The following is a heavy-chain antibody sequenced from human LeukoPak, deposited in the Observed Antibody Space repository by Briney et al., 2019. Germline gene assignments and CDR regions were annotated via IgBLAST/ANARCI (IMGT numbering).Heavy chain of an antibody. D-gene: IGHD6-13*01. CDR1: GYTFTGYY. J-gene: IGHJ4*02. Sequence: VASVKVSCKASGYTFTGYYMHWVRQAPGQGLEWMGWINPNSGGTNYAQKFQGRVTMTRDTSISTAYMDLSSLRSEDTAVYYCARGGRDSSSWFFDYWGQGTQVTVSS. V-gene: IGHV1-2*02. CDR2: INPNSGGT. CDR3: ARGGRDSSSWFFDY.